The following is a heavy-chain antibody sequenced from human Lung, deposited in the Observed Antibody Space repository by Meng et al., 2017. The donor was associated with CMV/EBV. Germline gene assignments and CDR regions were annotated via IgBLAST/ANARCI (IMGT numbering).Heavy chain of an antibody. Sequence: GGSLRLXCAASGFMFSNYGIHWVRQAPGKGLEWVAFIRFDGLNKYSADSVKGRFTISRDDSKNTVYLQMNSLRAEDTAVYYCAKDSCSGDRCFHHGINQYLESWGQGTLVTVPS. D-gene: IGHD2-15*01. CDR1: GFMFSNYG. CDR3: AKDSCSGDRCFHHGINQYLES. V-gene: IGHV3-30*02. CDR2: IRFDGLNK. J-gene: IGHJ4*02.